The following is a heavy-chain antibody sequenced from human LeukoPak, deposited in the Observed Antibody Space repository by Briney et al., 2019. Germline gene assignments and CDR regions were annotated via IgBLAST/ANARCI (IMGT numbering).Heavy chain of an antibody. CDR1: GGSFSTHY. CDR2: IYYIGSI. CDR3: ARRSSKRFNWYFGL. V-gene: IGHV4-59*11. J-gene: IGHJ2*01. Sequence: PSETLSLTCSVSGGSFSTHYWNCIRQPPGKGLEWIGYIYYIGSINYNSSLKSRVTISVDTSKNQFSLKLSSVTAADTAVYYCARRSSKRFNWYFGLWGRGTLVTVSS. D-gene: IGHD5-24*01.